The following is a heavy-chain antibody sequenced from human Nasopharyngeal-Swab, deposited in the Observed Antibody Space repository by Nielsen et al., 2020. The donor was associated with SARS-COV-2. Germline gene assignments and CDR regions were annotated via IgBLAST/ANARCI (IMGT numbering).Heavy chain of an antibody. CDR2: ITPSGGAT. J-gene: IGHJ5*02. Sequence: WVRQALGQGLEWMGVITPSGGATNYARKFRGRVTMTRDPSTSTVYLDLSSLKSEDTAVYFCASEPGGMAAPGKHFDPWGQGTLVTVSS. D-gene: IGHD6-13*01. V-gene: IGHV1-46*01. CDR3: ASEPGGMAAPGKHFDP.